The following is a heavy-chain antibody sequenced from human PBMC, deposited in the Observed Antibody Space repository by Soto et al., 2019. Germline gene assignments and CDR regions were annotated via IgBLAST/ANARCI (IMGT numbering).Heavy chain of an antibody. D-gene: IGHD2-8*01. Sequence: QVQLQESGPGLVKPSGTLSLTCVVSSGSINSSNWWTWVRQPPGKGLAWIGEVYHSGGTHSNSSLTNRVTISIDTSKNPFSLTLSSVPAADAAVYYCARMADGFPDNWGQGTLVTVPS. V-gene: IGHV4-4*02. CDR3: ARMADGFPDN. CDR2: VYHSGGT. CDR1: SGSINSSNW. J-gene: IGHJ4*02.